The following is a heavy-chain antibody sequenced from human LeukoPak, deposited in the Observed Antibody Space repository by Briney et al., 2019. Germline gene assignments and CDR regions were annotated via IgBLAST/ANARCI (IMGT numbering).Heavy chain of an antibody. J-gene: IGHJ4*02. CDR3: ARVGGWDYFDY. Sequence: SQTLSLTCAVSGGSISSGGYYWSWIRQPPGKGLEWIGEINHSGSTNYNPSLKSRVTISVDTSKNQFSLKLSSVTAADTAVYYCARVGGWDYFDYWGQGTLVTVSS. D-gene: IGHD6-19*01. CDR2: INHSGST. V-gene: IGHV4-30-2*01. CDR1: GGSISSGGYY.